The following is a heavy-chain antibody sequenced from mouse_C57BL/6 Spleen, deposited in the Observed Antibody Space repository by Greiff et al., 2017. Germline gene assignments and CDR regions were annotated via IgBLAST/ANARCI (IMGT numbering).Heavy chain of an antibody. V-gene: IGHV1-59*01. CDR3: ARKGITTVVSYFDY. J-gene: IGHJ2*01. Sequence: VQLQESGAELVRPGTSVKLSCKASGYTFTSYWMHWVKQRPGQGLEWIGVIDPSDSYTNYNQKFKGKATLTVDTSSSTAYMQLSSLTSEDSAVYYCARKGITTVVSYFDYWGQGTTLTVSS. CDR2: IDPSDSYT. D-gene: IGHD1-1*01. CDR1: GYTFTSYW.